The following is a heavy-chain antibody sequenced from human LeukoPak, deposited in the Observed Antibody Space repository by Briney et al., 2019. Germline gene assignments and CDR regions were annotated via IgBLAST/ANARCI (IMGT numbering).Heavy chain of an antibody. CDR3: ARTPLPTVGADYYYYYMDV. D-gene: IGHD1-26*01. V-gene: IGHV4-34*01. J-gene: IGHJ6*03. Sequence: SETLSLTCAVYGGSFSDYYWNWIRQPPGKGLEWIGEINHSGSTNYNPSLKSRVTISEDTSKNQLSLKLSSVTAADTGVYYCARTPLPTVGADYYYYYMDVWGKGTTVTVSS. CDR2: INHSGST. CDR1: GGSFSDYY.